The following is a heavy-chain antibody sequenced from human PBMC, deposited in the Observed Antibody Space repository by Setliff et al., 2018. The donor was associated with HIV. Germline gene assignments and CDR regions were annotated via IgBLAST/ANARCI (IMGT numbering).Heavy chain of an antibody. V-gene: IGHV4-39*01. Sequence: SETLSLTCTVSGGSISSSSYYWGWIRQPPGKGLEWIGSIYYSESTSYNPSLKSRITISVDTSKNQFSLRLSSVTAADTAVYYCARQGLVLVPASIDWRLPPSPIDYWGQGMLVTVSS. CDR2: IYYSEST. CDR3: ARQGLVLVPASIDWRLPPSPIDY. D-gene: IGHD2-2*01. CDR1: GGSISSSSYY. J-gene: IGHJ4*02.